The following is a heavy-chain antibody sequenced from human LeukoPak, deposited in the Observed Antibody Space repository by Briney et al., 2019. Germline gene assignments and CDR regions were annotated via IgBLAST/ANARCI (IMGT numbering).Heavy chain of an antibody. CDR2: IYYSGST. CDR1: GGSISSYY. D-gene: IGHD6-13*01. J-gene: IGHJ6*03. V-gene: IGHV4-59*01. Sequence: ESSETLSLTCTVSGGSISSYYWSWIRQPPGKGLEWIGYIYYSGSTNYNPSLKSRVTISVDTSKNQFSLKLSSVTAADTAVYYCARATRDSSRPYYYYYYMDVWGKGTTVTVSS. CDR3: ARATRDSSRPYYYYYYMDV.